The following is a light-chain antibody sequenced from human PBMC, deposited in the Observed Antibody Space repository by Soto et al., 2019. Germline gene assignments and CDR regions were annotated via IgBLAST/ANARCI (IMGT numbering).Light chain of an antibody. Sequence: ETVMTQSPATLSVSPGERVTLSCRASQSVSSNLAWYQQKPGQGPRLLIYGASTRATGIPARFSGSGSGTEFTLTISSLQSEDFAVYYCQQYNNWPLTFGGGIKVEIK. CDR2: GAS. CDR1: QSVSSN. J-gene: IGKJ4*01. CDR3: QQYNNWPLT. V-gene: IGKV3-15*01.